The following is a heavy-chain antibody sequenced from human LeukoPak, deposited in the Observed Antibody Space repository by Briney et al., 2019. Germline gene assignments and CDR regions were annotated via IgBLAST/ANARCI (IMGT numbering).Heavy chain of an antibody. D-gene: IGHD6-6*01. J-gene: IGHJ4*02. V-gene: IGHV4-31*03. CDR3: ARAVEQLVVFDY. CDR2: IYYSGST. Sequence: PSETLSLTCIVSGGSISSGGYYWTWIRQHPGKGLEWIGYIYYSGSTYYNPSLKSRVTISVDTSKNQFSLKLSSVTAADTAVYYCARAVEQLVVFDYWGQGTLVTVSS. CDR1: GGSISSGGYY.